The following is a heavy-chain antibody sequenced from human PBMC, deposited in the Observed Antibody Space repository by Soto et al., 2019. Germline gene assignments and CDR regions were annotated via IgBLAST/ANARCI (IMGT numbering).Heavy chain of an antibody. D-gene: IGHD2-21*02. J-gene: IGHJ4*02. V-gene: IGHV3-33*01. Sequence: GGSLRLSCAASVFTFSSYGTHWVRQAPGKGLEWVAVIWYDGSDTYYADSVKGRFTISRDNSKNTLYLQMNSLRAEDTAVYYCARDQGDGWGQGTLVTVSS. CDR3: ARDQGDG. CDR2: IWYDGSDT. CDR1: VFTFSSYG.